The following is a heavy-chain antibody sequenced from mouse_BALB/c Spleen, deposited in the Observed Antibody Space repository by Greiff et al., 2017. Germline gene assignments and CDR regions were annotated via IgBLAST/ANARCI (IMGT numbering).Heavy chain of an antibody. D-gene: IGHD2-14*01. CDR1: GFTFSDYY. V-gene: IGHV5-4*02. Sequence: EVKVEESGGGLVKPGGSLKLSCAASGFTFSDYYMYWFRQTPEKRLEWVATISDGGSYTYYPDSVKGRFTISRDNAKNNLYLQMSSLKSEDTAMYYCARYYRYDDARYAMDYWGQGTSVTVSS. J-gene: IGHJ4*01. CDR2: ISDGGSYT. CDR3: ARYYRYDDARYAMDY.